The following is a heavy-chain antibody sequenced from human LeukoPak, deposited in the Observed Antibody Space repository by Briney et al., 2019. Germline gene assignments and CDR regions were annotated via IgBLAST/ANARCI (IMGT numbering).Heavy chain of an antibody. Sequence: SETLSLTCAVYGGSFSGYYWSWIRQPPGKGLEWIGEVNHSGSTNYNPSLKSRVTISVDTSKNQFSLKLTSVTAADTATYYCARVQYGDYVGYWGQGTLVTVSS. D-gene: IGHD4-17*01. V-gene: IGHV4-34*01. J-gene: IGHJ4*02. CDR3: ARVQYGDYVGY. CDR1: GGSFSGYY. CDR2: VNHSGST.